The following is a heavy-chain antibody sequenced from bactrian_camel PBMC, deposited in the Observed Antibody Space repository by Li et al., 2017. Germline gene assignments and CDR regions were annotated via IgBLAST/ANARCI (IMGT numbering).Heavy chain of an antibody. CDR1: GFTVSSKN. CDR3: TSGGIWTEYMDY. V-gene: IGHV3S6*01. CDR2: ILTDGTRT. Sequence: HVQLVESGGGLVQPGGSLRLSCAASGFTVSSKNMAWVRHIPGKGLEWVANILTDGTRTDYLDSVKGRFTISRDNAANTLYLQMNSLKTEDTFVYYCTSGGIWTEYMDYWGQGTQVTVS. D-gene: IGHD3*01. J-gene: IGHJ4*01.